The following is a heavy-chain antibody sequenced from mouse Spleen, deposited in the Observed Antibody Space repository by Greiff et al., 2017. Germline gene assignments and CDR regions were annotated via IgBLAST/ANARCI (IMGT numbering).Heavy chain of an antibody. J-gene: IGHJ4*01. D-gene: IGHD2-4*01. CDR1: GFNIKNTY. Sequence: EVQVVESVAELVRPGASVKLSCTASGFNIKNTYMHWVKQRPEQGLEWIGRIDPANGNTKYAPKFQGKATITADTSSNTAYLQLSSLTSEDTAIYYCARGGDDYDGGYAMDYWGQGTSVTVSS. CDR2: IDPANGNT. V-gene: IGHV14-3*01. CDR3: ARGGDDYDGGYAMDY.